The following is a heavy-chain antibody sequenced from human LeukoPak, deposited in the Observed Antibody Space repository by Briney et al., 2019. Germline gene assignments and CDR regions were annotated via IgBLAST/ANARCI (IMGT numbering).Heavy chain of an antibody. V-gene: IGHV4-31*03. CDR1: GGSIRSGGYY. J-gene: IGHJ3*02. CDR3: ARDTGIIYDSSGYYYENAFDI. CDR2: IYYSGST. D-gene: IGHD3-22*01. Sequence: SETLSLTCTVSGGSIRSGGYYWSWIRQHPGKGLEWIGYIYYSGSTYYNPSLKSRVTISVDTSKNQFSLKLSSVTAADTAVYYCARDTGIIYDSSGYYYENAFDIWGQGTMVTVSS.